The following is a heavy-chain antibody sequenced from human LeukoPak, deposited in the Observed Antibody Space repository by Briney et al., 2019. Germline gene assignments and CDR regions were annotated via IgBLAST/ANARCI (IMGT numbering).Heavy chain of an antibody. V-gene: IGHV4-61*02. D-gene: IGHD3-9*01. CDR3: AREDYYILTTEFDP. CDR1: GGSISSGSYY. J-gene: IGHJ5*02. CDR2: IYTSGST. Sequence: SQTLSLTCTVSGGSISSGSYYWSWIRQPAGKGLEWIGRIYTSGSTNYNPSLKSRVTISVDTSKNQFSLKLSSVTAADTAVYYCAREDYYILTTEFDPWGQGTLVTVSS.